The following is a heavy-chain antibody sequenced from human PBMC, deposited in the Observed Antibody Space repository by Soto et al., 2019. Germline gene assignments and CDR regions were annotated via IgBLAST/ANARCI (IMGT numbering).Heavy chain of an antibody. J-gene: IGHJ4*02. Sequence: SVKVSCKASGGTFSSYAISWVRQAPGQGLEWMGGIVPIFGTANYAQKFQGRVTITADESTSTAYMELSSLRSEDTAVYYCARDVVSLRGFDCWGQGTLVTVSS. D-gene: IGHD2-15*01. CDR3: ARDVVSLRGFDC. V-gene: IGHV1-69*13. CDR1: GGTFSSYA. CDR2: IVPIFGTA.